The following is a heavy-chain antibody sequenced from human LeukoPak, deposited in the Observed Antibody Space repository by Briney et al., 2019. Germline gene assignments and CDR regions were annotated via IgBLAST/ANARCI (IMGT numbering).Heavy chain of an antibody. J-gene: IGHJ3*02. D-gene: IGHD3-22*01. CDR3: ARYNYYDSSGYAFDI. CDR2: IYYSGST. V-gene: IGHV4-59*08. CDR1: GGSISSYY. Sequence: NPSETLSLTCTVSGGSISSYYWSWIRQPPGKGLEWIGYIYYSGSTNYNPSLKSRVTVSVDTSKNQFSLKLSSVTAADTAVYYCARYNYYDSSGYAFDIWGQGTMVTVSS.